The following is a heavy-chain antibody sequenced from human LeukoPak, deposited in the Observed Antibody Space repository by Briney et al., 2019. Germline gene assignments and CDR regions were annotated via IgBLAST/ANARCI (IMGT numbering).Heavy chain of an antibody. J-gene: IGHJ3*01. CDR3: ATYVDTVRYDAFDV. D-gene: IGHD5-18*01. V-gene: IGHV3-74*01. Sequence: HPGGSLRLSCTASGFTFSSYWMDWVRQAPGKGLVWVSRVHPDGTNTAYSDSVKGRFTISRDNARNTVYLQMNSLRAEDAAVYYCATYVDTVRYDAFDVWGQGTMVTVSS. CDR1: GFTFSSYW. CDR2: VHPDGTNT.